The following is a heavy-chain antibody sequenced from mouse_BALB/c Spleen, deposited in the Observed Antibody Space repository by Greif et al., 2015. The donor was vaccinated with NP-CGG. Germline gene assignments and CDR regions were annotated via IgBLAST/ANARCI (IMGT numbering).Heavy chain of an antibody. D-gene: IGHD4-1*01. CDR3: ARRTGTGAMDY. J-gene: IGHJ4*01. Sequence: LVESGPELVKPGASVKISCKASGYTFTDYYINWVKQKPGQGLEWIGWIYPGSGNTKYNEKFKGKATLTVDTSSSTAYMQLSSLTSEDTAVYFCARRTGTGAMDYWGLGTLVTVSS. V-gene: IGHV1-84*02. CDR1: GYTFTDYY. CDR2: IYPGSGNT.